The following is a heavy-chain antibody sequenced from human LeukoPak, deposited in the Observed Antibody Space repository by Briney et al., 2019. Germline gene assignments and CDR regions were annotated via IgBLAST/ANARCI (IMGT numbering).Heavy chain of an antibody. CDR3: ATEGKMVRGVYTDY. V-gene: IGHV1-24*01. Sequence: GASVKVSCKVSGYTLTELSMHWVRQAPGKGLEWMGRFDPEDGETIYAQKFQGRVTMTADTSTDTVYMELSRLRSEDTAVYYCATEGKMVRGVYTDYWGQGTLVTVSS. CDR1: GYTLTELS. CDR2: FDPEDGET. J-gene: IGHJ4*02. D-gene: IGHD3-10*01.